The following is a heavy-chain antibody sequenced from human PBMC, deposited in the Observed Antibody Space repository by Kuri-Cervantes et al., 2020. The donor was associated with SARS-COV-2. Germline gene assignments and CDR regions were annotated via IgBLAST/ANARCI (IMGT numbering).Heavy chain of an antibody. D-gene: IGHD3-10*01. V-gene: IGHV4-34*01. CDR2: INHSGST. CDR1: GGSFSGYY. CDR3: ARGLTTMVRGVGGRYFDY. J-gene: IGHJ4*02. Sequence: SETLSLTCAVYGGSFSGYYWSWIRQPPGKGLEWIGEINHSGSTNYNPSLKSRVTISVDTSKNQFSLKLSSVTAADTAVYYCARGLTTMVRGVGGRYFDYWGQGTLVTVSS.